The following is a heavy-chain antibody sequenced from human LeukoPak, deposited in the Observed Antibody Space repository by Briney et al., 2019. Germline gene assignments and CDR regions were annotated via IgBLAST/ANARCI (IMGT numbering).Heavy chain of an antibody. CDR3: ARDADWASDY. V-gene: IGHV3-7*01. CDR2: MKQDGSEQ. Sequence: GGSLRLSCVGSGFTFKNHWMVWVRQAPGKGLEWVANMKQDGSEQYYGDSVRGRFTISRDNAKNSLYLQMNSLRAADTAVYYRARDADWASDYWGQGTLVTVSS. J-gene: IGHJ4*02. CDR1: GFTFKNHW. D-gene: IGHD3/OR15-3a*01.